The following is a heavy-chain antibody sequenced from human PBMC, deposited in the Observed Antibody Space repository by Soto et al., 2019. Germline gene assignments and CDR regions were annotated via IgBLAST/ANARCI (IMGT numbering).Heavy chain of an antibody. Sequence: QVQLQESGPGLVKPSQTLSLTCTVSGGSISSGGYYWSWIRQHPGKGLEWIGYIYYSGSTYYNPSIKSRVTISVDTSKNQFSLKLSSVSAADTAVYDCARARWIPHYYDSSGYYYFDYWGQGTLVTVSS. CDR2: IYYSGST. J-gene: IGHJ4*02. D-gene: IGHD3-22*01. CDR1: GGSISSGGYY. V-gene: IGHV4-31*03. CDR3: ARARWIPHYYDSSGYYYFDY.